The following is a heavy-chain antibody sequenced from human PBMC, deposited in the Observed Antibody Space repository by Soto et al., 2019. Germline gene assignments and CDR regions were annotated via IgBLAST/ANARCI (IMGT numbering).Heavy chain of an antibody. CDR3: ARGLGDYVPDY. Sequence: QVKLVQSGAEVKKPGSSVKVSCKPSGGPFSSYAISWVRQPPGQGLEWMGGIIPIFGTANYAQKFQGRVTITADESTSTAYMELSSLRSEDTAVYYCARGLGDYVPDYWGQGTLVTVSS. V-gene: IGHV1-69*01. CDR1: GGPFSSYA. J-gene: IGHJ4*02. CDR2: IIPIFGTA. D-gene: IGHD4-17*01.